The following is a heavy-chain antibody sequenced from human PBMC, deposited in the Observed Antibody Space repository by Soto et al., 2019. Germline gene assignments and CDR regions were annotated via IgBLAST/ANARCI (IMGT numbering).Heavy chain of an antibody. Sequence: GGSLRLSCEVSGFTFTNFGINWVRRAPGKGLEWVSSVSKSDYTYYSESVKGRFTISRDNAKNSASLQMNNLRAEDTAVYYCAREDSIIIPAVADVWGQGTQVTVSS. J-gene: IGHJ4*02. CDR3: AREDSIIIPAVADV. D-gene: IGHD3-10*01. CDR1: GFTFTNFG. CDR2: VSKSDYT. V-gene: IGHV3-21*04.